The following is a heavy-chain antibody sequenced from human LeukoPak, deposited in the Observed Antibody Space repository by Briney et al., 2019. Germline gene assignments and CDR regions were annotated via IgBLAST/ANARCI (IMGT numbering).Heavy chain of an antibody. V-gene: IGHV4-31*03. CDR2: IYYSGST. Sequence: PSETLSLTCTVSGGSISSGGYYWSWIRQHPGKGLEWIGYIYYSGSTYYNPSLKSRVTISVDTSKNQFSLKLSSVTAADTAVYYCARDGGGGGFNWFDPWGQGTLVTVSS. D-gene: IGHD2-15*01. CDR1: GGSISSGGYY. J-gene: IGHJ5*02. CDR3: ARDGGGGGFNWFDP.